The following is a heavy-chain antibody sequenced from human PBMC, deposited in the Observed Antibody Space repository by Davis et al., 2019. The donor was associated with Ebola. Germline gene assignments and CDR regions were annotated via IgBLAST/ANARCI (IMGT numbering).Heavy chain of an antibody. CDR1: GVSITTHF. CDR3: ARDTRPCGNDCYDDTFDM. J-gene: IGHJ3*02. CDR2: IHHGGGA. D-gene: IGHD2-21*01. Sequence: PSETLSLTCTVSGVSITTHFWSWIRQPPGKGLEWIGFIHHGGGANSNPSLKSRVTFSIATSKSQVSLKLTSVTAADTAVYYCARDTRPCGNDCYDDTFDMWGQGTMVSVSS. V-gene: IGHV4-59*11.